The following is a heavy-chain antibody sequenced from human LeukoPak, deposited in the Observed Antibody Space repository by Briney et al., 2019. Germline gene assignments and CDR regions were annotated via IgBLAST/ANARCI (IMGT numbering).Heavy chain of an antibody. CDR2: INPTSGGT. CDR3: ARSRSFSGYGAFGP. CDR1: GYTFTSHY. V-gene: IGHV1-2*02. Sequence: ASMKVSCKASGYTFTSHYLHWVRQAPGQGLEWMGWINPTSGGTNYLQKFQGRVVMTRDTSIGTVYMELSSLTSGDTAVYFCARSRSFSGYGAFGPWGQGTLVTVSS. D-gene: IGHD5-12*01. J-gene: IGHJ5*02.